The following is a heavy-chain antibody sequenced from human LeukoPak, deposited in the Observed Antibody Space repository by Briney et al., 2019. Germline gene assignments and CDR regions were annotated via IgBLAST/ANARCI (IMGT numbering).Heavy chain of an antibody. CDR2: ISAYNGNT. D-gene: IGHD5-18*01. J-gene: IGHJ4*02. Sequence: ASVKVSCKASGYTFTSYGINWVRQASGQGLEWMGWISAYNGNTNYAQKFQGRVTMTTDTSTSTAYMELRSLRSDDTAVYYCAFRGYTYGPFDYWGQGTQVIVSS. CDR3: AFRGYTYGPFDY. V-gene: IGHV1-18*01. CDR1: GYTFTSYG.